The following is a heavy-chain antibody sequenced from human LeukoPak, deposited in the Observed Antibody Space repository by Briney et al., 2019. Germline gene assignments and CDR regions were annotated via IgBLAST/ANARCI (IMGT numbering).Heavy chain of an antibody. J-gene: IGHJ4*02. V-gene: IGHV4-31*03. D-gene: IGHD4-17*01. Sequence: SETLSLTCTVSGGSISSGGYYWSWIRRHPGKGLEWIGYIYNSGNTYYNPSLRSRVSISVDTSKNQFSLNLSSVTAADTAVYYCAREGSPPTGGYYFDYWGQGTLVTVSS. CDR1: GGSISSGGYY. CDR2: IYNSGNT. CDR3: AREGSPPTGGYYFDY.